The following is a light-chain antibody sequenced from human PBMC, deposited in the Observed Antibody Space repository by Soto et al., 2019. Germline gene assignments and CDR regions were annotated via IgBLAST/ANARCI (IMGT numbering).Light chain of an antibody. J-gene: IGLJ2*01. V-gene: IGLV2-8*01. CDR2: TDN. Sequence: QSALTQPPSASGSPGQSVTISCTGTSSDVGGYNFVSWYQQHPGKAPKLLIYTDNQRPSGVPDRFSGSKSGTSASLAISGLQSEDEADYYCSTWDDNLIVVVFGGGTKLTVL. CDR3: STWDDNLIVVV. CDR1: SSDVGGYNF.